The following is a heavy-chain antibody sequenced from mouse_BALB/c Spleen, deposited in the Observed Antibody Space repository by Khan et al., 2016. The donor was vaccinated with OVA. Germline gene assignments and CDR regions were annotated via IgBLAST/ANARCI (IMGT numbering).Heavy chain of an antibody. CDR3: ARREGDYRAWFAY. Sequence: VQLQESGPEVVRPGVSVKISCKGSGYTFTDYAMHWVKQSHAKSPEWIGVITTYNGDTNYNQKFKGKATMTVDKPSTTAYLELARLTSEDSAIYCCARREGDYRAWFAYWGQGTLVTVSA. J-gene: IGHJ3*01. V-gene: IGHV1S137*01. D-gene: IGHD2-4*01. CDR1: GYTFTDYA. CDR2: ITTYNGDT.